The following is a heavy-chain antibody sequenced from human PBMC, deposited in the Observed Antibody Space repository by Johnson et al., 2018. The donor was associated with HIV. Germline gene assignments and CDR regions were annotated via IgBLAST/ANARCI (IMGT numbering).Heavy chain of an antibody. D-gene: IGHD2-2*01. V-gene: IGHV3-66*02. J-gene: IGHJ3*02. Sequence: EVQLVESGGGLVQPGGSLRLSCAASGFTVSSNYMSWVRQAPGKGLEWVSVIYSGGSTYYAASVKGRFTISRDNSKNPLYLQMNSLRAEDTAVYYCARGKGASVGLDAFDIWGQGTMVTVSS. CDR1: GFTVSSNY. CDR3: ARGKGASVGLDAFDI. CDR2: IYSGGST.